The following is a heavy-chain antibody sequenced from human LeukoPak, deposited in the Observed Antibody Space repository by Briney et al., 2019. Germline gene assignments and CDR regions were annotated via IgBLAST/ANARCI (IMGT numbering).Heavy chain of an antibody. V-gene: IGHV4-4*09. CDR3: ARRGGVGIGGRPSNYYYMDV. CDR1: GGSINSYY. J-gene: IGHJ6*03. Sequence: SETLSLTCTVSGGSINSYYWSWIRQPPGKGLEWIGYIHSSGGANYNPSLKSRVTMSVDASKNQFSLKLSSVTAADTAVYYCARRGGVGIGGRPSNYYYMDVWGKGTTVTVSS. CDR2: IHSSGGA. D-gene: IGHD6-6*01.